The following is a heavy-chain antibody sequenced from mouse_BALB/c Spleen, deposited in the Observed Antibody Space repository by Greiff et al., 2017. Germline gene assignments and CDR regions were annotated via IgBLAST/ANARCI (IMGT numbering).Heavy chain of an antibody. D-gene: IGHD1-1*01. V-gene: IGHV5-4*02. CDR2: ISDGGSYT. CDR1: GFTFSDYY. CDR3: ARGGYYGSSSHYYAMDY. J-gene: IGHJ4*01. Sequence: EVQLVESGGGLVKPGGSLKLSCAASGFTFSDYYMYWVRQTPEKRLEWVATISDGGSYTYYPDSVKGRFTISRDNAKNNLYLQMSSLKSEDTAMYYCARGGYYGSSSHYYAMDYWGQGTSVTVSS.